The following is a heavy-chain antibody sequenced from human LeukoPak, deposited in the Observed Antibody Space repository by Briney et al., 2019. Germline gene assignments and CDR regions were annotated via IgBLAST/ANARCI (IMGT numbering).Heavy chain of an antibody. J-gene: IGHJ4*02. Sequence: ASVKLSCKASGYTFTGYYMHWVRQAPGQGLEWMGWINPNSGDTNSAQKFQDRVTMTRDTSISTAYMELSRLRFDDTAVYYCARGSMRYFDYWGKGSLVTVPS. CDR2: INPNSGDT. D-gene: IGHD3-10*01. CDR3: ARGSMRYFDY. CDR1: GYTFTGYY. V-gene: IGHV1-2*02.